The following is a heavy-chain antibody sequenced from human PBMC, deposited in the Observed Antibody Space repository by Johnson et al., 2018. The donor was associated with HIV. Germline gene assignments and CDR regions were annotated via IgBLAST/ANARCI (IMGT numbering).Heavy chain of an antibody. CDR2: ISYDGSKK. Sequence: QVQLVESGGGVVQPGRSLRLSCAASGFTFSSYAVQWVRQAPDKGLEWVAVISYDGSKKYYADSVRGRFTNSRDNSKNTLYLQMNSLRAEDTAVYYCARGPTYYYDSSGYWSDAFDIWGQGTMVTVSS. CDR1: GFTFSSYA. J-gene: IGHJ3*02. CDR3: ARGPTYYYDSSGYWSDAFDI. D-gene: IGHD3-22*01. V-gene: IGHV3-30-3*01.